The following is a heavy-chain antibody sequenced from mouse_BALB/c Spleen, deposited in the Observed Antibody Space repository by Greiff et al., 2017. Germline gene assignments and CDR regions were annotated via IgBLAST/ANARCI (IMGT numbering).Heavy chain of an antibody. D-gene: IGHD1-1*01. J-gene: IGHJ2*01. CDR2: ISYSGST. CDR3: ARNYGSSYVDY. Sequence: VQLKQSGPGLVKPSQSLSLTCTVTGYSITSDYAWNWIRQFPGNKLEWMGYISYSGSTSYNPSLKSRISITRDTSKNQFFLQLNSVTTEDTATYYCARNYGSSYVDYWGQGTTLTVSS. CDR1: GYSITSDYA. V-gene: IGHV3-2*02.